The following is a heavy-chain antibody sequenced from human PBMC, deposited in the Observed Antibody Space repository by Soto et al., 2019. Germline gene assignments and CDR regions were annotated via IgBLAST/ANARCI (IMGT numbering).Heavy chain of an antibody. Sequence: ASVKVSCKASGGTFSSYAISWVRQAPGQGLEWMGGIIPIFGTANYAQKFQGRVTITADESTSTAYMELSSLRSEDTAVYYCALGVGEALNYYYYGMDVWGQGTTVTVSS. CDR3: ALGVGEALNYYYYGMDV. CDR2: IIPIFGTA. J-gene: IGHJ6*02. D-gene: IGHD3-3*01. CDR1: GGTFSSYA. V-gene: IGHV1-69*13.